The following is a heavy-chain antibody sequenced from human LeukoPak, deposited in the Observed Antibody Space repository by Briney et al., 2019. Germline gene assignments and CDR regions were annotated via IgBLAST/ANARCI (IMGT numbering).Heavy chain of an antibody. V-gene: IGHV3-21*04. Sequence: GGSLRLSCAASGFTFSSYSMNWVRQAPGKGLEWVSSISSSSSYIYYADSVKGRFTISRDNAKNSLYLQMNSLRAEDTAVYYCAKDLRNSGYYNDWGQGTLVTVSS. J-gene: IGHJ4*02. D-gene: IGHD3-9*01. CDR2: ISSSSSYI. CDR3: AKDLRNSGYYND. CDR1: GFTFSSYS.